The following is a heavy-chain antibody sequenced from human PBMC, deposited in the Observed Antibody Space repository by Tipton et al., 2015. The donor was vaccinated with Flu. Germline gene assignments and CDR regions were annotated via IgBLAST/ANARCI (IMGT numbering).Heavy chain of an antibody. CDR2: IKQGGSEK. Sequence: QLVQSGGGLVQPGGSLRLSCAASGFTFNTYWMTWVRQAPGKGLEWVANIKQGGSEKYYVDSVKGRFTISRDDAKNSLYLEMNSLRAEDTAVYYCARDHLWASDYWGQGTLVTVSS. D-gene: IGHD7-27*01. CDR1: GFTFNTYW. CDR3: ARDHLWASDY. J-gene: IGHJ4*02. V-gene: IGHV3-7*01.